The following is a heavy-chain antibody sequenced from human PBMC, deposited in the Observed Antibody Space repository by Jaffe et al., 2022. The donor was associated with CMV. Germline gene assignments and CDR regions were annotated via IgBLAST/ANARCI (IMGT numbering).Heavy chain of an antibody. CDR1: GFTFSSYD. J-gene: IGHJ6*02. CDR3: ARSLKQQLKTRNYYYGMDV. Sequence: EVQLVESGGGLVQPGGSLRLSCAASGFTFSSYDMHWVRQATGKGLEWVSAIGTAGDTYYPGSVKGRFTISRENAKNSLYLQMNSLRAGDTAVYYCARSLKQQLKTRNYYYGMDVWGQGTTVTVSS. CDR2: IGTAGDT. V-gene: IGHV3-13*01. D-gene: IGHD6-13*01.